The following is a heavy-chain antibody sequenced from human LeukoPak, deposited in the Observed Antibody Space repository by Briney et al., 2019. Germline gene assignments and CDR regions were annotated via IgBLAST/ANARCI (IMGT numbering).Heavy chain of an antibody. CDR1: GFTFSSYA. D-gene: IGHD3-9*01. J-gene: IGHJ4*02. CDR3: AKITYYDILTGYLAAPYFDY. Sequence: GGSLRLSCAASGFTFSSYAMSWVRQAPGKGLEWVSAISGSGGSTYYADSVKGRSTISRDNSKNTLYLQMNSLRAEDTAVYYCAKITYYDILTGYLAAPYFDYWGQGTLVTVSS. CDR2: ISGSGGST. V-gene: IGHV3-23*01.